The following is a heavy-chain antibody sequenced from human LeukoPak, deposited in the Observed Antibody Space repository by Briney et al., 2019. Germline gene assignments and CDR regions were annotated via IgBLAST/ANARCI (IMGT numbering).Heavy chain of an antibody. CDR2: INPNSGNT. V-gene: IGHV1-8*01. D-gene: IGHD3-3*01. Sequence: GASVKVSCKASGYTFTSYDINWVRQATGQGLEWMGWINPNSGNTGYAQKFQGRVTITRNTSISTAYMELSSLRSEDTAVYYCARGITIFGVVITFGYWGQGTLVTVSS. J-gene: IGHJ4*02. CDR3: ARGITIFGVVITFGY. CDR1: GYTFTSYD.